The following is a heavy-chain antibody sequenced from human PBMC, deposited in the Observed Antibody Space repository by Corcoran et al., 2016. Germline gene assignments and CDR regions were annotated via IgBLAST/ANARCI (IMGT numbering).Heavy chain of an antibody. D-gene: IGHD6-19*01. J-gene: IGHJ6*02. CDR1: GGSISSSSYY. CDR3: ARLSNSGYSSGWSKIYYYYYGMDV. V-gene: IGHV4-39*01. Sequence: QLQLQESGAGLVKPSETLSLTCTVSGGSISSSSYYWGGIRQPPGKGLEGIGSIYYRGSTYYNPSLTSRVTISVDTSKNQFSLKLSSGTAADTAVYYCARLSNSGYSSGWSKIYYYYYGMDVWGQGTPVTVSS. CDR2: IYYRGST.